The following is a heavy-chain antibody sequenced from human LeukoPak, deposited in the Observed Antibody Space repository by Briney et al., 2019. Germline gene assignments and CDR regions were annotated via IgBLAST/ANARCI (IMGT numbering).Heavy chain of an antibody. D-gene: IGHD2-2*01. V-gene: IGHV4-39*01. CDR3: ARHTSGSSLDY. CDR1: GGSVSSSDNF. J-gene: IGHJ4*02. CDR2: ISYTGST. Sequence: PSETLSLTCTVSGGSVSSSDNFWGWIRQPPGKGLEGIATISYTGSTQYDPSPKSRVTISVDTSKNQFSLELNSVTATDTAVYYCARHTSGSSLDYWGQGSLVTVSS.